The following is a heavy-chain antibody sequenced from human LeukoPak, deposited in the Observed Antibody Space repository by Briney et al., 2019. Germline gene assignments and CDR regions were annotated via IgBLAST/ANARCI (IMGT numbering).Heavy chain of an antibody. Sequence: SVKVSCKASGGTFSSYAISWVRQAPGQGLEWMGGIIPIFGTANYAQKFQGRVTITADESTSTAYMELSSLRSEDTAVYYCASVYCSGGSCYSYYYYYGMDVWGKGTTVTVSS. V-gene: IGHV1-69*13. J-gene: IGHJ6*04. CDR3: ASVYCSGGSCYSYYYYYGMDV. CDR2: IIPIFGTA. CDR1: GGTFSSYA. D-gene: IGHD2-15*01.